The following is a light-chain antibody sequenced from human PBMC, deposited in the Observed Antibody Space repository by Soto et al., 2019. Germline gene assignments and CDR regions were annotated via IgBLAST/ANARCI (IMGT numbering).Light chain of an antibody. CDR1: QDISHY. CDR2: YAS. V-gene: IGKV1-27*01. CDR3: LKYNKDAPGT. Sequence: DIQMTQSPSSLSASVGDRVTLTCRASQDISHYLAWYQQRPGKVPKLLIYYASTLQSGVPSRFSGSGSGTAFTLTISSLQAEDVATYYCLKYNKDAPGTFGQGTKVDIK. J-gene: IGKJ1*01.